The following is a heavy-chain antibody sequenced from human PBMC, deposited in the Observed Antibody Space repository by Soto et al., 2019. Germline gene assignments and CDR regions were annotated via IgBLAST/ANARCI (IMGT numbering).Heavy chain of an antibody. J-gene: IGHJ6*02. CDR1: GYSISTAYY. CDR2: VHHSGTT. D-gene: IGHD3-10*01. CDR3: ARTQSPGHYYGLDV. V-gene: IGHV4-38-2*02. Sequence: SETLSLTCTVSGYSISTAYYWGWIRQSPGKGLEWVGAVHHSGTTYYNPSLKSRVTISMDTTNNQFSLKLSFVTAADTAVYYCARTQSPGHYYGLDVWGQGTTVTVYS.